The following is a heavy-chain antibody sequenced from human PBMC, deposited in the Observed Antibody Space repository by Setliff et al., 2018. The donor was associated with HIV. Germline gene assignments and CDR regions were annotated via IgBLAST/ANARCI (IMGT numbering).Heavy chain of an antibody. J-gene: IGHJ4*02. V-gene: IGHV4-4*07. Sequence: SETLSLTCTLYGGSLTNYYWSWIRQPAGKGLEWIGRIYTSGSTNYNPSLKSRVTISVDTSKNQFSLKLSSVTAADTAVYYCARGGGWDSSGWAVDYWGQGTLVTVSS. CDR1: GGSLTNYY. CDR2: IYTSGST. CDR3: ARGGGWDSSGWAVDY. D-gene: IGHD6-19*01.